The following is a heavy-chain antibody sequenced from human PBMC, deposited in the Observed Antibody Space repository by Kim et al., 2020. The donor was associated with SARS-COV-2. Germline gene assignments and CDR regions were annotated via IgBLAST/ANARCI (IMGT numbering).Heavy chain of an antibody. Sequence: GGSLRLSCAASGFTFSSYAMHWVRQAPGKGLEWVAVISYDGSNKYYADSVKGRFTISRDNSKNTLYLQMNSLGAEDTAVYYCARESYSNFDYWGQGTLVTVSS. CDR1: GFTFSSYA. CDR3: ARESYSNFDY. V-gene: IGHV3-30*04. J-gene: IGHJ4*02. D-gene: IGHD1-26*01. CDR2: ISYDGSNK.